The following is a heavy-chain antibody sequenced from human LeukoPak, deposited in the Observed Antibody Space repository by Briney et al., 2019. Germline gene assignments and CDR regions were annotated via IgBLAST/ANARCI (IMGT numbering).Heavy chain of an antibody. CDR3: ARSHGSGSYYNLNDY. CDR1: GGSIGSYY. V-gene: IGHV4-59*01. Sequence: PSETLSLTCTVSGGSIGSYYWSWIRQPPGKGLEWIGYIYYSGSTYYNPSLRSRVTISVDTSKNQFSLKLSSVTAADTAVYYCARSHGSGSYYNLNDYWGQGTLVTVSS. D-gene: IGHD3-10*01. CDR2: IYYSGST. J-gene: IGHJ4*02.